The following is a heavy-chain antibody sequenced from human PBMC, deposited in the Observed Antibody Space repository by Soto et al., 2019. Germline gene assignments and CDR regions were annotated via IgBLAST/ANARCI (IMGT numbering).Heavy chain of an antibody. J-gene: IGHJ5*02. CDR3: ARQLYYYDSTGYAPFDP. CDR2: IYPGDSET. D-gene: IGHD3-22*01. Sequence: GESLKISCKGSGYSFTSYWIGWVRQMPGKGLEWMGIIYPGDSETKYSPSFQGQVTISADKSISTAYLQWSSLRASDTAMYYCARQLYYYDSTGYAPFDPWGQGTLVTVSS. V-gene: IGHV5-51*01. CDR1: GYSFTSYW.